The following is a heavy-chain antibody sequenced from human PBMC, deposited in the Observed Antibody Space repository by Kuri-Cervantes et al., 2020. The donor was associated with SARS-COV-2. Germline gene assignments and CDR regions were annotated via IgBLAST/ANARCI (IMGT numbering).Heavy chain of an antibody. CDR2: ISYDGSNK. CDR3: ARDNYYGSGSYYSRGAFDI. Sequence: GESLKISCAASGFTFSSYGMHWVRQAPGKGLEWVAVISYDGSNKYYADSVKGRFTISRDNSKSTLYLQMNSLRAEDTAVYYCARDNYYGSGSYYSRGAFDIWGQGTMVTVSS. J-gene: IGHJ3*02. D-gene: IGHD3-10*01. V-gene: IGHV3-30*19. CDR1: GFTFSSYG.